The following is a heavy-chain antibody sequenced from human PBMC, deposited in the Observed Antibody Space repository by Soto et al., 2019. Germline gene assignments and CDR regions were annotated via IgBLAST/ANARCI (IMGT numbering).Heavy chain of an antibody. Sequence: SETLSLTCTVSGGSISSGGYYWSWIRQHPGKGLEWIGYIYYSGSTYYNPSLKSRVTISVDTSKNQFSLKLSSVTAADTAVYYCASDSSGWYYFDYWGQGTLVTVS. V-gene: IGHV4-31*03. CDR3: ASDSSGWYYFDY. D-gene: IGHD6-19*01. J-gene: IGHJ4*02. CDR2: IYYSGST. CDR1: GGSISSGGYY.